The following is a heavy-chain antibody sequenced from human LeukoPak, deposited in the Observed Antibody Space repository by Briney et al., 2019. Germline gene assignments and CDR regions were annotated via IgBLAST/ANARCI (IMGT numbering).Heavy chain of an antibody. CDR3: ARDSDYDILTGYYLYYYYGMDV. CDR2: IYSGGST. Sequence: GGSLRLSCAASGFTVSSNYMSWVRQAPGKGLEWVSVIYSGGSTYYADSVKGRFTISRDNSKNTLYLQMNSLRAEDTAVYYCARDSDYDILTGYYLYYYYGMDVWGQGTTVTVSS. D-gene: IGHD3-9*01. CDR1: GFTVSSNY. J-gene: IGHJ6*02. V-gene: IGHV3-53*01.